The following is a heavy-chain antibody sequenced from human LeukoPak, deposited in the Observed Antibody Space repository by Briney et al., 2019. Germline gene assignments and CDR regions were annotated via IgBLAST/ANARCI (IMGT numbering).Heavy chain of an antibody. Sequence: GGSLRLSCAASGFTFSSYWISWVRQAPGKGLEWVANIKQDGSEKYYVDSVKGRFTVSRDNAKNSLYLQMNSLRAEDTAVYYCARPNRPSYGDPTWDYWGQGTLVTVSS. CDR3: ARPNRPSYGDPTWDY. CDR2: IKQDGSEK. V-gene: IGHV3-7*01. D-gene: IGHD4-17*01. J-gene: IGHJ4*02. CDR1: GFTFSSYW.